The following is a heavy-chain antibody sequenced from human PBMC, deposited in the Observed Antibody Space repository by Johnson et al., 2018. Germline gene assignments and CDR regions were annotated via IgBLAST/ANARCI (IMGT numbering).Heavy chain of an antibody. CDR2: ISAGGSIT. CDR3: AKAYPRNSVFDAFNV. Sequence: VQLVESGGGLAQPGGSLRLSCAASRFTFSRSAMSWVRQAPGRGLEWVSGISAGGSITYYVDSVKGRFTISRDNSMNMLYLQMNSLRADDTAVYFCAKAYPRNSVFDAFNVWGQGTMVTVSS. CDR1: RFTFSRSA. D-gene: IGHD2/OR15-2a*01. J-gene: IGHJ3*01. V-gene: IGHV3-23*04.